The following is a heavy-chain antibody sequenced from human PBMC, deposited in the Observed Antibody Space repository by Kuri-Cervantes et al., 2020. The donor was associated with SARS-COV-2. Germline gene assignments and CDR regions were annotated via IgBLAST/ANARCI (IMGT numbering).Heavy chain of an antibody. D-gene: IGHD3-9*01. Sequence: GSLRLSCAASGFTFSSYSMNWVRQAPGKGLEWVSSISSSSSYIYYADSVKGRFTISRDNAKNSLYLQMNSLRAEDTAVYYCARDLGILTGYYSHYYYYYGMDVWGQGTTVTVSS. CDR3: ARDLGILTGYYSHYYYYYGMDV. J-gene: IGHJ6*02. CDR1: GFTFSSYS. CDR2: ISSSSSYI. V-gene: IGHV3-21*01.